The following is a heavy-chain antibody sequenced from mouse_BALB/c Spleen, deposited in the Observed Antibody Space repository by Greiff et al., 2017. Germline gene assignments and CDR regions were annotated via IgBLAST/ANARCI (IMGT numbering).Heavy chain of an antibody. V-gene: IGHV1S81*02. Sequence: QVQLQQPGAELVKPGASVKLSCKASGYTFTSYWMHWVKQRPGQGLEWIGEINPSNGRTNYNEKFKSKATLTVDKSSSTAYMQLSSLTSEDSAVYYCARSRYGNDEGYAMDYWGQGTSVTVSS. CDR3: ARSRYGNDEGYAMDY. CDR1: GYTFTSYW. D-gene: IGHD2-10*02. J-gene: IGHJ4*01. CDR2: INPSNGRT.